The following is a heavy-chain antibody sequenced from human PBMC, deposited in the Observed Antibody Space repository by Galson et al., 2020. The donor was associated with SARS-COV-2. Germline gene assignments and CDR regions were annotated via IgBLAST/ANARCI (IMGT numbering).Heavy chain of an antibody. CDR1: GFTFSSYG. Sequence: GGSLRLSCAASGFTFSSYGMHWVRQAPGKGLEWVAVIWYDGSNKYYADSVKGRFTISRDNSKNTLYLQMNSLRAEDTAVYCCAKEDIWSGYHDAFDIWGQGTMVTVSS. V-gene: IGHV3-33*06. J-gene: IGHJ3*02. D-gene: IGHD3-3*01. CDR2: IWYDGSNK. CDR3: AKEDIWSGYHDAFDI.